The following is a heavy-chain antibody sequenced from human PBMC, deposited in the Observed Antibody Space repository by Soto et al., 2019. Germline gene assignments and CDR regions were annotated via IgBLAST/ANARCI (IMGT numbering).Heavy chain of an antibody. J-gene: IGHJ4*02. CDR2: IYHSGST. CDR3: AGLPDTGAYVLLHRDY. D-gene: IGHD4-17*01. V-gene: IGHV4-4*02. Sequence: QVQLQESGPGLVKPSGTLSLTCAVSGGSISSSNWWSWVRQPPGKGLEWIGEIYHSGSTNYNPSLKSRVTITVDKSKNHFSLKRRSGTAADTAVYYCAGLPDTGAYVLLHRDYWGQGTLVTVSS. CDR1: GGSISSSNW.